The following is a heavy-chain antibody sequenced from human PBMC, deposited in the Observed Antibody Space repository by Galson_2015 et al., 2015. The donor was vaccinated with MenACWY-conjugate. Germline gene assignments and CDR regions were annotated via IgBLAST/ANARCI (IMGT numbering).Heavy chain of an antibody. Sequence: LSLTCTVSGGSISSYYWSWIRQPPGKGLEWIGYIYYSGSTNYNPSLKSRVTISVDTSKNQFSLKLSSVTAADTAVYYCARGRGYYDSSGYYYYYYGMDVWGQGTTVTVSS. V-gene: IGHV4-59*01. CDR2: IYYSGST. J-gene: IGHJ6*02. CDR1: GGSISSYY. CDR3: ARGRGYYDSSGYYYYYYGMDV. D-gene: IGHD3-22*01.